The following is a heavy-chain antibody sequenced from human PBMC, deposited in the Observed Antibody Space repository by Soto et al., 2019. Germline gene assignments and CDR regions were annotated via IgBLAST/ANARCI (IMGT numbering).Heavy chain of an antibody. J-gene: IGHJ4*02. D-gene: IGHD3-16*02. CDR1: GGSISSGGYS. CDR3: ARSGDYVWGSYLH. Sequence: SEPLSLTCAVSGGSISSGGYSWSWIRQPPGKGLEWIGYIYHSGSTYYNPSLKSRVTISVDRSKNRFSLKLSSVTAADTAVYYCARSGDYVWGSYLHWGQGTLVTVSS. CDR2: IYHSGST. V-gene: IGHV4-30-2*01.